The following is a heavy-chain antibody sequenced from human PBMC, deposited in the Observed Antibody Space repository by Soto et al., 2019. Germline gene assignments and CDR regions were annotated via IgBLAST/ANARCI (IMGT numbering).Heavy chain of an antibody. Sequence: ESGGGVVQPGRSLRLSCAASGFTFSSYAMHWVRQAPGKGLEWVAVISYDGSNKYYADSVKGRFTISRDNSKNTLYLQMNSLRAEDTAVYYCARGLAVAGLDVWGQGTTVTVSS. CDR1: GFTFSSYA. D-gene: IGHD6-19*01. CDR3: ARGLAVAGLDV. J-gene: IGHJ6*02. CDR2: ISYDGSNK. V-gene: IGHV3-30-3*01.